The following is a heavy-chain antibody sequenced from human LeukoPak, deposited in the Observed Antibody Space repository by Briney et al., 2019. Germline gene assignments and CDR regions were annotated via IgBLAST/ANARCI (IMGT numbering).Heavy chain of an antibody. CDR2: IKQDGSEK. Sequence: QPGGSLRLSCAASGFTFSSYWMRWVRQAPGKGLEWVANIKQDGSEKYYVDSVKGRFTISRDNAKNSLYLQMNSLRAEDTAVYYCARGPPHLYITIFGVVNPRFDYWGQGTLVTVSS. CDR1: GFTFSSYW. V-gene: IGHV3-7*01. D-gene: IGHD3-3*01. J-gene: IGHJ4*02. CDR3: ARGPPHLYITIFGVVNPRFDY.